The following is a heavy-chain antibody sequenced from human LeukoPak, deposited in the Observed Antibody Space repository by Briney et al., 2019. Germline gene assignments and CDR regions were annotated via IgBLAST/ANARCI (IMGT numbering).Heavy chain of an antibody. CDR3: ATHTPITMVRGVMIS. Sequence: ASVKVSCKASGYTFTGYYMHWVRQAPGQGLEWMGRINPNSGGTNYAQKFQGRVTMTRDTSISTAYMELSRLRSDDTAVYYCATHTPITMVRGVMISWGQGTLDTVSS. J-gene: IGHJ4*02. CDR2: INPNSGGT. V-gene: IGHV1-2*06. CDR1: GYTFTGYY. D-gene: IGHD3-10*01.